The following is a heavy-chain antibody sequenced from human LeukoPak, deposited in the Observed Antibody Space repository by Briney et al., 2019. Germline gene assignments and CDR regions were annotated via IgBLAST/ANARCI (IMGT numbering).Heavy chain of an antibody. CDR3: AKEFKDIVVVVAASPPYGMDV. CDR2: IRYDGSNR. D-gene: IGHD2-15*01. J-gene: IGHJ6*02. Sequence: GGSLRLSCAASGFTFSSYGMHWVRQAPGKGLEWVAFIRYDGSNRYYADSVKGRFTISRDNSKNTLYLQMNSLRAEDTAGYYCAKEFKDIVVVVAASPPYGMDVWGQGTTVTVSS. V-gene: IGHV3-30*02. CDR1: GFTFSSYG.